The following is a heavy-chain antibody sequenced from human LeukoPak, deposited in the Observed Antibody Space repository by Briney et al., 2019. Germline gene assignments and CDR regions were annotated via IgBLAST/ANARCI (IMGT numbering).Heavy chain of an antibody. V-gene: IGHV1-2*06. J-gene: IGHJ4*02. CDR1: GYTFTGYY. CDR2: INPNSGGT. Sequence: ASVKVSCKASGYTFTGYYMHWVRQAPGQGLEWMGRINPNSGGTNYAQKFQGRVTMTRDTSISTAYMELSRLGSDDTAVYYCARDPRTFGELLAYYFDYWGQGTLVTVSS. D-gene: IGHD3-10*01. CDR3: ARDPRTFGELLAYYFDY.